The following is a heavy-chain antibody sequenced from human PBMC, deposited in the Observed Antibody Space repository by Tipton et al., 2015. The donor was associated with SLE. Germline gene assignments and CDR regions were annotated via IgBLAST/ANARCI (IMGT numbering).Heavy chain of an antibody. Sequence: GSLRLSCAASGFTFSSYWMHWVRQVPGKGLVWVSRIYIDGTRTSYADSVKGRFTISRDNAKNTLYLQMNSLRAEDTAVYYCARGALTGYYQDYWGQGTLVTVSS. D-gene: IGHD3-9*01. J-gene: IGHJ4*02. CDR3: ARGALTGYYQDY. CDR1: GFTFSSYW. V-gene: IGHV3-74*01. CDR2: IYIDGTRT.